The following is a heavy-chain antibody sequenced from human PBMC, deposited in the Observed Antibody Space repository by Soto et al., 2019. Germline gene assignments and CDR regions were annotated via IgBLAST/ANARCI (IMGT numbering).Heavy chain of an antibody. V-gene: IGHV4-30-2*01. CDR2: MYHSGTF. J-gene: IGHJ5*02. Sequence: NPSETLSLTCAVSGGSIGGVGYSWSWIRQPTGGGLEWIGYMYHSGTFLKSPSLKTRLTMSLDMSKNQFSLTLNSMTAADTSVYYCARAQFYSGSGNYNNLMFVAWGQGIQVTVSS. CDR3: ARAQFYSGSGNYNNLMFVA. CDR1: GGSIGGVGYS. D-gene: IGHD3-10*01.